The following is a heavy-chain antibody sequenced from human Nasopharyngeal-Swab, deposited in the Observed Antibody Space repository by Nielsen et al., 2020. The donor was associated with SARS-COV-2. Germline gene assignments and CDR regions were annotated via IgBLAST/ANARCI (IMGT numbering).Heavy chain of an antibody. J-gene: IGHJ4*02. Sequence: WIRQPPGKGLEWVAVIWYDGNNKYYADSVKGRFTISRDNSKNTLYLQMNSLRAEDTAVYYCARGKDPGYFDYWGQGTLVTVSS. V-gene: IGHV3-33*01. CDR3: ARGKDPGYFDY. CDR2: IWYDGNNK.